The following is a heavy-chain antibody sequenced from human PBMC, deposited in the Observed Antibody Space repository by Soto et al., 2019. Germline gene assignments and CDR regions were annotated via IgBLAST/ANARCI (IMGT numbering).Heavy chain of an antibody. CDR1: GFTFSSYS. J-gene: IGHJ4*02. Sequence: GGSLRLSCAASGFTFSSYSMNWVRQAPGKGLEWVSSISSSSSYIYYADSVKGRFTISRDNAKNSLYLQMNSLRAEDTAVYYCARSIESGYSPVFDYWGQGTLVTVSS. D-gene: IGHD3-3*01. CDR3: ARSIESGYSPVFDY. CDR2: ISSSSSYI. V-gene: IGHV3-21*01.